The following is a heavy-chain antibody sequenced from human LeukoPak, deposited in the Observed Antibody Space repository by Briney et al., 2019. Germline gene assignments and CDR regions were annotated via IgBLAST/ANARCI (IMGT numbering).Heavy chain of an antibody. J-gene: IGHJ2*01. Sequence: QPGGSLRLSCAASGFTFSSYAMHWVRQAPGKGLEWVAVISYDGSNKYYADSAKGRFTISRDNAKNTLYLQMNSLTAEDTAVYYCAREAVTYWYFDLWGRGTLVTVSS. V-gene: IGHV3-30*14. D-gene: IGHD4-17*01. CDR2: ISYDGSNK. CDR1: GFTFSSYA. CDR3: AREAVTYWYFDL.